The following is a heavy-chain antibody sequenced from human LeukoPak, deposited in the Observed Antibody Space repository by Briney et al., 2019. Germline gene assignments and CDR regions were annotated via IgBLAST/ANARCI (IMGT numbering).Heavy chain of an antibody. J-gene: IGHJ4*02. CDR3: ATSQSSVAGIVGD. CDR2: ISGSGSNK. V-gene: IGHV3-11*04. D-gene: IGHD6-19*01. Sequence: PGGSPRLSCAASGFTFSDYFMTWIRQAPGKGLEWVSYISGSGSNKYYADSVKGRFTISRDNAKNSLYLQMNSLRVEDTAVYYCATSQSSVAGIVGDWGQGTLVTVSS. CDR1: GFTFSDYF.